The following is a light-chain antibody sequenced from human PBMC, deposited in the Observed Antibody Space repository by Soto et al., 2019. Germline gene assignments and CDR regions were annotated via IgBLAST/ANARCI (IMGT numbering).Light chain of an antibody. CDR2: DVS. V-gene: IGKV3-11*01. J-gene: IGKJ2*01. CDR3: QQANSFPYT. CDR1: QNISSY. Sequence: IVLTQSPVTLSLSPGERATLSCRASQNISSYLIWYQQKPGQAPRLLMYDVSNRATGIPARFSGSGSGTDFTLTISSLQPEDFATYYCQQANSFPYTFGQGTKLEIK.